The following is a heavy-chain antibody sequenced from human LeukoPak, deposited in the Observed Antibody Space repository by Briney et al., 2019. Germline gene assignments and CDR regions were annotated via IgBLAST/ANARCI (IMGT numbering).Heavy chain of an antibody. V-gene: IGHV3-33*01. CDR3: ARAGIVGLYYYYMDV. CDR1: GFTFSSHG. J-gene: IGHJ6*03. D-gene: IGHD2-21*01. Sequence: GGSLRLSCAASGFTFSSHGMHWVHQAPGKGLEWVALIWYDGSSKYYADSVKGRFTISRDNSKNTLYLQMDSLGAEDTAVYYCARAGIVGLYYYYMDVWGKGTTVTVSS. CDR2: IWYDGSSK.